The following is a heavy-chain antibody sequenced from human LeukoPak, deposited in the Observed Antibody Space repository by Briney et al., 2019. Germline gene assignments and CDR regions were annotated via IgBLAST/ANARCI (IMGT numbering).Heavy chain of an antibody. CDR2: ISAYNGNT. Sequence: GASVKVSCKASGYTFTSYGISWVRQAPGQGLEWMGWISAYNGNTNYAQKLQGRVTMTTDTSTSTAYMELRSLRSDDTAVYYCAREETGTTSGAFDIWGQGTVVTVSS. V-gene: IGHV1-18*01. CDR1: GYTFTSYG. J-gene: IGHJ3*02. CDR3: AREETGTTSGAFDI. D-gene: IGHD1-7*01.